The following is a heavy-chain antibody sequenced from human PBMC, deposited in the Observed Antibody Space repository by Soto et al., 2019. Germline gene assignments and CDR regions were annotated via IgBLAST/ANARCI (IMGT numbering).Heavy chain of an antibody. CDR2: IHSGSTYR. J-gene: IGHJ4*02. D-gene: IGHD3-10*01. Sequence: QVQLVESGGGLVKPGGSLRLSCAASGFTFSDYYMSWVRQAPGKGLEWVSYIHSGSTYRNYADSVKGRFTISRDNAKNSLYLQMNNLRAEDTAVYYCARAGELLTPFDYWGQGTLVTVSS. V-gene: IGHV3-11*05. CDR3: ARAGELLTPFDY. CDR1: GFTFSDYY.